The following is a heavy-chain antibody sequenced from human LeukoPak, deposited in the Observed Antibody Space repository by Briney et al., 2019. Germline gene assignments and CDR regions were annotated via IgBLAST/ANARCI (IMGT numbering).Heavy chain of an antibody. D-gene: IGHD1-26*01. CDR2: IHHGGST. Sequence: SETLSLTCAVSADSISSSKWWSWVRQAPGKGLEWIGEIHHGGSTNYNPSLKSRVTISIDKSKNQFSLKMCSVTAADTAVYYCARSRDTTNYYGMDVWGQGTTVTVSS. J-gene: IGHJ6*02. CDR1: ADSISSSKW. V-gene: IGHV4-4*02. CDR3: ARSRDTTNYYGMDV.